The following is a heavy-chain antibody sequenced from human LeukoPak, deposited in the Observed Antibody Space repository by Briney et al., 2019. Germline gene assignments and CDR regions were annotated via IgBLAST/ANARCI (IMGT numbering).Heavy chain of an antibody. CDR3: ARASGDYPYPMGV. CDR1: ADSISRDFY. D-gene: IGHD3-10*01. Sequence: PSETLSLTCNVSADSISRDFYWAWLRRPPGKGLEWIGSVHHSGNTFYNPSLESRVTISVDTSKNQFSLKISSVTAADTAVYFCARASGDYPYPMGVWGQGTTVTVSS. V-gene: IGHV4-38-2*02. CDR2: VHHSGNT. J-gene: IGHJ6*02.